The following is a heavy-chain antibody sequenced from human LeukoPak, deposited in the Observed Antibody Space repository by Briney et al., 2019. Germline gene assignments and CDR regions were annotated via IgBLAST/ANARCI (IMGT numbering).Heavy chain of an antibody. Sequence: PSETLSLTCTVSGGSISSYYWSWIRQPAGKGLEWIGRIYTSGSTNYNPSLKSRVTMSVATSKNQFSLNLSSVTAADTAVYYCARVPGIAAAGRRVYYYYYMDVWGKGTTVTASS. V-gene: IGHV4-4*07. D-gene: IGHD6-13*01. CDR1: GGSISSYY. CDR2: IYTSGST. J-gene: IGHJ6*03. CDR3: ARVPGIAAAGRRVYYYYYMDV.